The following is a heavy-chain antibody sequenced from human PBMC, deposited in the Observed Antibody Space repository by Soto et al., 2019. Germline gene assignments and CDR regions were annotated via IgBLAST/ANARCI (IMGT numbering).Heavy chain of an antibody. D-gene: IGHD2-15*01. J-gene: IGHJ4*02. V-gene: IGHV3-33*01. Sequence: QVQLVESGGGVVQPGRSLRLSCAASGFTFSSYGMHWVRQAPGKGLEWVAVIWYDGSNKYYADSVKGRFTISRDNSKNTLYLQMNSLRAEDTAVYYCARGRRGVVVAATVGYWGQGTLVTVSS. CDR3: ARGRRGVVVAATVGY. CDR1: GFTFSSYG. CDR2: IWYDGSNK.